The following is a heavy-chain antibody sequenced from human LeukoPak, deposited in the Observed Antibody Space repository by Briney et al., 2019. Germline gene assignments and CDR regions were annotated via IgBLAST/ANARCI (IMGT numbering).Heavy chain of an antibody. Sequence: PGGSLRLSCAASGFTFSSYWMHWVRQAPGKGLVWVSRINSDGGSTSYADSVKGRFTISRDNAKNTLYLQMNSLRAEDTAVYYCARVLRGRRYYYYMDVWGKGTTVTVSS. CDR2: INSDGGST. J-gene: IGHJ6*03. CDR1: GFTFSSYW. CDR3: ARVLRGRRYYYYMDV. D-gene: IGHD6-25*01. V-gene: IGHV3-74*01.